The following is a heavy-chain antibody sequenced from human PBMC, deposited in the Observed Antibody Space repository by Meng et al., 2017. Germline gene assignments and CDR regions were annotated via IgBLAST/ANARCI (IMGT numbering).Heavy chain of an antibody. Sequence: GGSLRLSCTASGFTFGDYAMSWFRQAPGKGLEWVAVISYDGSNKYYADSVKGRFTISRDNSKNTLYLQMNSLRAEDTAVYYCARDGYYYGSGSLDYWGQGTLVTVSS. CDR1: GFTFGDYA. J-gene: IGHJ4*02. V-gene: IGHV3-30*04. CDR2: ISYDGSNK. CDR3: ARDGYYYGSGSLDY. D-gene: IGHD3-10*01.